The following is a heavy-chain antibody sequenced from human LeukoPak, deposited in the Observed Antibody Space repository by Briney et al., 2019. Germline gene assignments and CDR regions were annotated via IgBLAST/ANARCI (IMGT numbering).Heavy chain of an antibody. CDR1: GFAFSTYG. D-gene: IGHD6-13*01. Sequence: GGSLRLSCAASGFAFSTYGMHWVRQAPGKGLEWVSYISSSGSTIYFADSVKGRFTISRDNAKNSLYLQMNSLRAEDTAVYYCARCEVGAAAGFYYYYYMDVWGKGTTVTISS. CDR3: ARCEVGAAAGFYYYYYMDV. CDR2: ISSSGSTI. V-gene: IGHV3-48*04. J-gene: IGHJ6*03.